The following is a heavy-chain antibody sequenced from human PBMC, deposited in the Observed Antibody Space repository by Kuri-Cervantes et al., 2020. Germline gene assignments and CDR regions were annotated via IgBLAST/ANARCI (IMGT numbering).Heavy chain of an antibody. Sequence: GESLKISCAAAGSTFSSYAMHWVRQAPGKGLEWVAVIPYDGSIKYYADSAKGRFTISRHNSKNTLYLQMNSLRTDDTAVYYCARVGCSGGSCYMEYCYVDVWGKGTTVTVSS. CDR2: IPYDGSIK. CDR1: GSTFSSYA. V-gene: IGHV3-30*14. CDR3: ARVGCSGGSCYMEYCYVDV. D-gene: IGHD2-15*01. J-gene: IGHJ6*03.